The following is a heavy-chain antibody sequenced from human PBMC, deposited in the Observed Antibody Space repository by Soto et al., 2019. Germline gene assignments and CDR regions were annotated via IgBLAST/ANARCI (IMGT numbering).Heavy chain of an antibody. D-gene: IGHD2-2*01. V-gene: IGHV1-69*01. J-gene: IGHJ6*02. CDR1: GGTFSSYA. CDR2: IIPISDTT. Sequence: QVQLVHSGAEVKKPGSAVKVSCKASGGTFSSYAISWVRQAPGQGLQLMGGIIPISDTTNYAQKFQGRGTITADESTSTAYMELSSLRSEDTAVYYCARSQGSSTSLEIYYYYYYGMDVWGQGTTVTVSS. CDR3: ARSQGSSTSLEIYYYYYYGMDV.